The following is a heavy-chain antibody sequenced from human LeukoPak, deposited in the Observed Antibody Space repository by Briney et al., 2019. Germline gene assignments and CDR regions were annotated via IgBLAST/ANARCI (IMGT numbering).Heavy chain of an antibody. D-gene: IGHD4-17*01. CDR3: ARPLYDYGDYDY. J-gene: IGHJ4*02. V-gene: IGHV1-18*01. Sequence: GASVKASCKASGYTFTTYGISWVRQAPGQGLEWMGWICAYNGNTNYAQKLQGRVTMTTDTSTSTAYMELRSLRSDDTAVYYCARPLYDYGDYDYWGQGTLVTVSS. CDR1: GYTFTTYG. CDR2: ICAYNGNT.